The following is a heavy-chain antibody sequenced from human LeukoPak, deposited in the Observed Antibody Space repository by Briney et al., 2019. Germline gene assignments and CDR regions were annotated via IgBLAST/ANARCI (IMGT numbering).Heavy chain of an antibody. Sequence: SETLSLTCTVSGGSISSYYWSWIRQPAGRGLDWIGRIYTSGSTNYNPSLKSRVTMSVDTSKNQFSLKLSSVTAADTAVYYCARGGCTSSTCYYYYYYMDVWGQGTTVTVSS. D-gene: IGHD2-2*01. V-gene: IGHV4-4*07. CDR3: ARGGCTSSTCYYYYYYMDV. CDR1: GGSISSYY. CDR2: IYTSGST. J-gene: IGHJ6*03.